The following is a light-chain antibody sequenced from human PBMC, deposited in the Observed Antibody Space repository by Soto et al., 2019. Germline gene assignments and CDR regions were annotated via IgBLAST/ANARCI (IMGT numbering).Light chain of an antibody. CDR1: SSDLGSYNL. V-gene: IGLV2-23*02. CDR3: CSYAGSSTPWV. Sequence: QAVLTQPASVSGSPGQSLTISCTGTSSDLGSYNLVSWYQQHPGKAPKLMIYEVNKRPSGVSNRFSASKSGNTASLTISGLQAEDEADYYCCSYAGSSTPWVFGGGTQLTVL. J-gene: IGLJ3*02. CDR2: EVN.